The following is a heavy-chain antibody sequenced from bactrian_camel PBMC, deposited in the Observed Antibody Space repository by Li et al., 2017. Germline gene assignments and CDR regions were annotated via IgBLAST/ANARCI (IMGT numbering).Heavy chain of an antibody. Sequence: QVQLVESGGGSVKAGGSLTLTCVASGYTYNRYCMGWFRLAPGKEREGVAIIDTDGSTFYADSVAGRFTISQDRAKNTVSLQMNSLKPEDTAMYYCAAGRVCVDLGRGRPDYWGQGTQVTVS. CDR3: AAGRVCVDLGRGRPDY. CDR1: GYTYNRYC. CDR2: IDTDGST. V-gene: IGHV3S9*01. J-gene: IGHJ4*01. D-gene: IGHD5*01.